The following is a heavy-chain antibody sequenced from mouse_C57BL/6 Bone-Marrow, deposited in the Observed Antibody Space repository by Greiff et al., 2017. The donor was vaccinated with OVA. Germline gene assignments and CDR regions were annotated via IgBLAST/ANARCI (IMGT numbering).Heavy chain of an antibody. D-gene: IGHD1-1*01. Sequence: EVQLQQSGAELVRPGASVKLSCTASGFNIKDDYMHWVKQRPEQGLEWIGWIDPENGDTEYASKFQGKATITADTSSNTAYLQLSSLTSEDTAVYDGTTWYYYGSGAYWGQGTLVTVSA. CDR1: GFNIKDDY. CDR2: IDPENGDT. V-gene: IGHV14-4*01. J-gene: IGHJ3*01. CDR3: TTWYYYGSGAY.